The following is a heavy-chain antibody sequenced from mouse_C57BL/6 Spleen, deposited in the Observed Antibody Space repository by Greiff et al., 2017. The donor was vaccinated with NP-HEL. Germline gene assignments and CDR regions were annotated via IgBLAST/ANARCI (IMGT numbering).Heavy chain of an antibody. CDR3: ARSLFYYYAMDY. D-gene: IGHD6-5*01. CDR2: IDPSDSYT. V-gene: IGHV1-59*01. J-gene: IGHJ4*01. CDR1: GYTFTSYW. Sequence: QVQLQQPGAELVRPGTSVKLSCKASGYTFTSYWMHWVKQRPGQGLEWIGVIDPSDSYTNYNQKFKGKATLTVDTSSSTAYMQLSSLTSEDSAVYYWARSLFYYYAMDYWGQGTSVTVSS.